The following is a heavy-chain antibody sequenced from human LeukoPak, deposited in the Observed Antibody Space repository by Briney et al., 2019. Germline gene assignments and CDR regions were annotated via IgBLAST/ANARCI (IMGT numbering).Heavy chain of an antibody. CDR3: ARDPNPRIRYSYGSSDY. D-gene: IGHD5-18*01. CDR2: ISAYNGNT. J-gene: IGHJ4*02. Sequence: ASVKVSSKASGYTFTSYGISWVRQAPGQGLEWMGWISAYNGNTNYAQKLQGRVTMTTDTSTSTAYMELRSLRSDDTAVYYCARDPNPRIRYSYGSSDYWGQGTLVTVSS. V-gene: IGHV1-18*01. CDR1: GYTFTSYG.